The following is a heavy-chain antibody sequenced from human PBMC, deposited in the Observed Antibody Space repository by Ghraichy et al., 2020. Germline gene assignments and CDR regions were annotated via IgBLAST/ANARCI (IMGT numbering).Heavy chain of an antibody. CDR2: INPTGDDT. CDR3: ARSLAARGAFDY. Sequence: ASVKVSCKASGYTFTSYYIHWVRQAPGQGLEWMGIINPTGDDTNYAQKFQGRVTMTRDTSTSTVYMQLRSLRSEDTAVYYCARSLAARGAFDYWGQGTLVTVSS. D-gene: IGHD6-6*01. CDR1: GYTFTSYY. V-gene: IGHV1-46*01. J-gene: IGHJ4*02.